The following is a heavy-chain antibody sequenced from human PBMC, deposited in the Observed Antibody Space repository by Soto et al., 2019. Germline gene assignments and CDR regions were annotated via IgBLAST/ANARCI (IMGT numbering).Heavy chain of an antibody. CDR3: AKDGGRSGWYYFDY. V-gene: IGHV3-23*01. CDR1: GFTFSSYA. CDR2: ISGSGGST. D-gene: IGHD6-19*01. Sequence: EVQLLASGGGLVQPGGSLRLSCAASGFTFSSYAMSWVRQAPGKGLEWVSAISGSGGSTYYADSVKGRFTISRDNSKNTLYLQRNSLRAEDTAVYYGAKDGGRSGWYYFDYWGQGTLVTVAS. J-gene: IGHJ4*02.